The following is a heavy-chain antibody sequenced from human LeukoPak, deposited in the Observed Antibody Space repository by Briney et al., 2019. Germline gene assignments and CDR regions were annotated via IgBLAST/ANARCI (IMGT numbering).Heavy chain of an antibody. J-gene: IGHJ3*02. D-gene: IGHD2-15*01. CDR3: ARPGYCSGDTCYVAFDI. CDR2: IKQDGSEK. Sequence: PGGSLRLSCAASGFTFSSYWMSWVRQAPGKGLGWVANIKQDGSEKYYVDSVKGRFTISRDNAKNSLYLQMNSLRAEDTAVYYCARPGYCSGDTCYVAFDIWGQGTVVTVSS. CDR1: GFTFSSYW. V-gene: IGHV3-7*01.